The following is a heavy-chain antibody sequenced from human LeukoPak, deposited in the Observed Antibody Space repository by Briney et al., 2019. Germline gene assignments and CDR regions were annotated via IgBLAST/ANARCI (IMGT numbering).Heavy chain of an antibody. CDR1: GFTSNNAW. CDR3: TTVGWYYYDSSGYRDY. V-gene: IGHV3-15*01. CDR2: IKSKTDGGTT. J-gene: IGHJ4*02. Sequence: PGGSLRLSCAASGFTSNNAWMSWVRQAPGKGLEWVGLIKSKTDGGTTDYAAPVKGRFTISRDDSKNTLFLQMNSLKTEDTAVYYCTTVGWYYYDSSGYRDYWGQGTLVTVSS. D-gene: IGHD3-22*01.